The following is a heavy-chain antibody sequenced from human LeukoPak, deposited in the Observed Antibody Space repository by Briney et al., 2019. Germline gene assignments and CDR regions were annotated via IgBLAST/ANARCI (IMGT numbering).Heavy chain of an antibody. V-gene: IGHV3-48*03. J-gene: IGHJ3*02. D-gene: IGHD6-19*01. Sequence: GGSLRLSCAASGFTFSSYEMNWVRQAPGKGLEWVSYISSSGSTTYYADSVKGRFTISRDNSKNTLYLQMNSLRAEDTAVYYCAKDRSSGWPDAFDIWGQGTMVTVSS. CDR2: ISSSGSTT. CDR1: GFTFSSYE. CDR3: AKDRSSGWPDAFDI.